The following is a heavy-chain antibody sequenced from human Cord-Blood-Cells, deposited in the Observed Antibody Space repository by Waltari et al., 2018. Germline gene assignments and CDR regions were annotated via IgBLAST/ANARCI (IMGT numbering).Heavy chain of an antibody. J-gene: IGHJ6*02. D-gene: IGHD3-3*01. CDR3: ARHDYDFWSGYYPHYYYYGMDV. Sequence: QLQLQESGPGLVKPSETLSLTCTVSGGSISSSSYYWGWIRQPPGKGLEWIGRINYSVGTYYTPALKRRVTISVDTSKNQFSLKLISVTAADTAVYYCARHDYDFWSGYYPHYYYYGMDVWGQGTTVTVSS. V-gene: IGHV4-39*01. CDR2: INYSVGT. CDR1: GGSISSSSYY.